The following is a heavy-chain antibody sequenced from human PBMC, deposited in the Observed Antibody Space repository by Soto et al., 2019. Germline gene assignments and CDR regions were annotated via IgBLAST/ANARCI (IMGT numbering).Heavy chain of an antibody. V-gene: IGHV1-2*04. CDR1: GYTFTGYY. CDR3: ARGPRYSYGPRGGAFDI. J-gene: IGHJ3*02. Sequence: GASVKVSCKASGYTFTGYYMHWVRQAPGQGLEWTGWINPNSGGTNYAQKFQGWVTMTRDTSISTAYMELSRLRSDDTAVYYCARGPRYSYGPRGGAFDIWGQGTMVTVSS. D-gene: IGHD5-18*01. CDR2: INPNSGGT.